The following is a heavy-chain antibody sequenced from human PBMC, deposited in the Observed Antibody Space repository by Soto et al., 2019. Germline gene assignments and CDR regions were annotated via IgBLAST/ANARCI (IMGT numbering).Heavy chain of an antibody. V-gene: IGHV1-69*06. J-gene: IGHJ6*02. CDR2: IIPIFGTA. CDR3: ARSNCTNGVCYGYYYYGMDV. Sequence: QVQLVQSGAEVKKPGSSVKVSCKASGGTFSSYAISWVRQAPGQGLEWMGGIIPIFGTANYAQKFQGRVTITADKSTSTAYMELSSLRSEDTAVYYCARSNCTNGVCYGYYYYGMDVWGQGTTVTGSS. CDR1: GGTFSSYA. D-gene: IGHD2-8*01.